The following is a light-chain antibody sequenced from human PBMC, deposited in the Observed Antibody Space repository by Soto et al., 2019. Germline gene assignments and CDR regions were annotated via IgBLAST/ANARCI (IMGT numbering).Light chain of an antibody. CDR1: HSINNY. CDR2: AAS. CDR3: QQSYSTLAT. J-gene: IGKJ2*01. Sequence: IQMTQSPSSLSASVGDRVIITCRSDHSINNYLNWYQQRPGKVPKLLIYAASTLQSGVPSRFSGSGSGRVFTLTINSLQPEDLATYYCQQSYSTLATFGRGTRVEI. V-gene: IGKV1-39*01.